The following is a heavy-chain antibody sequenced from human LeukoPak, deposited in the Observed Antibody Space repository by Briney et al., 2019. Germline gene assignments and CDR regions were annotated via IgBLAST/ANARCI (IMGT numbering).Heavy chain of an antibody. D-gene: IGHD6-13*01. Sequence: PSETLSLTCTVSRGSISSYYWSWIRQPPGKGLEWIGYIYSSGTTNYNPSLKSRVTMSVDMSNNQFSLRLSSVTAADTAVYFCARLRAAASYEEDYYFDYWGQGTLVTVSS. CDR1: RGSISSYY. V-gene: IGHV4-59*12. CDR3: ARLRAAASYEEDYYFDY. CDR2: IYSSGTT. J-gene: IGHJ4*02.